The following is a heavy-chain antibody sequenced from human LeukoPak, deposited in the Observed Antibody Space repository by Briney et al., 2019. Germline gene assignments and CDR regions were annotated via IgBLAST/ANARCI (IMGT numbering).Heavy chain of an antibody. CDR2: ISSSSYYI. CDR1: GVSLSNCN. J-gene: IGHJ3*01. V-gene: IGHV3-21*06. Sequence: GGYLRLYCVVSGVSLSNCNMNWLRQAPGRGLEWVSYISSSSYYIYYTDSAKGRFTISRDNAKNSLYLDMSGLRAEDTAVYYCARDRPYDYVLGSDGLDFWGHGTAVTVSS. CDR3: ARDRPYDYVLGSDGLDF. D-gene: IGHD3-16*01.